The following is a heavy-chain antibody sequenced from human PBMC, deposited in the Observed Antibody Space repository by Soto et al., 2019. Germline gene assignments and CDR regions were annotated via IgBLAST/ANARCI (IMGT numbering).Heavy chain of an antibody. J-gene: IGHJ4*02. CDR2: IRNTANRHTT. D-gene: IGHD1-26*01. V-gene: IGHV3-72*01. CDR1: GFTFSDHY. Sequence: GSLRLSCVASGFTFSDHYMDRVRQTPGKGLEWVGRIRNTANRHTTEYAESVKGRFTISRDDSKNSLFLQMNGLKTADTAVYYCARSERGSSNYYFHYWGQGTLVTVSS. CDR3: ARSERGSSNYYFHY.